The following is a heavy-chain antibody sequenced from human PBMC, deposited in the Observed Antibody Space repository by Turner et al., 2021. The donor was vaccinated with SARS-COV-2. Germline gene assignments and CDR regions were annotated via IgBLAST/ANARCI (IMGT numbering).Heavy chain of an antibody. CDR3: AATTPHTVTNNWFDP. CDR2: FDPEDGET. J-gene: IGHJ5*02. CDR1: GYTLTALS. D-gene: IGHD4-17*01. Sequence: QVQLVQSGAEVKKPGASVKVSCKVSGYTLTALSMHGVRQAPRKGLEGMGGFDPEDGETIYEQKVQGRVTMTEDTSTDTAYMELSSLRSEDTAVYYCAATTPHTVTNNWFDPWGQGTLVTVSS. V-gene: IGHV1-24*01.